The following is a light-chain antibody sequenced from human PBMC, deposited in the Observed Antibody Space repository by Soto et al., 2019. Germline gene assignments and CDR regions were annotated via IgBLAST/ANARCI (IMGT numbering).Light chain of an antibody. CDR1: QSVSSSY. Sequence: EIVLTQSPGTLSLSPGERATLSCRASQSVSSSYLAWYQQKPGQAPRLLIYGASSRATGIPDRFSGSGSGTDFTLAISRLEPEDFAVYYCQQYGSYPITFGQGTRLGIK. CDR2: GAS. J-gene: IGKJ5*01. V-gene: IGKV3-20*01. CDR3: QQYGSYPIT.